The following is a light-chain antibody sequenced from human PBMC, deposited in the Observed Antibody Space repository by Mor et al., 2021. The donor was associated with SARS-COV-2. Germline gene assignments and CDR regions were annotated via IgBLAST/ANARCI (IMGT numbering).Light chain of an antibody. J-gene: IGKJ4*01. CDR1: QSVLHISNNKNY. Sequence: SSQSVLHISNNKNYLAWYQQKPGQPPKLLIYWASTREYGVPDRFSGSGSGTDFTLTISSLQAEDVAVYYCQQYYSTPLTFGGGTKVEIK. CDR2: WAS. V-gene: IGKV4-1*01. CDR3: QQYYSTPLT.